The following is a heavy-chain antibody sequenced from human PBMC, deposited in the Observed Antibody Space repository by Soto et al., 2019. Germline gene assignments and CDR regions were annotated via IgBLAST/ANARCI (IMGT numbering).Heavy chain of an antibody. V-gene: IGHV4-59*08. CDR3: ARHNYGSGSTYFDY. D-gene: IGHD3-10*01. CDR1: GGSISSYY. Sequence: SETLSLTCTVPGGSISSYYWSWIRQPPGKGLEWIGYIYYSGIINYNPSLKSRFTISVDTSKNQFSLKLNSMTAADTAVYYCARHNYGSGSTYFDYWGQGTLVTVSS. CDR2: IYYSGII. J-gene: IGHJ4*02.